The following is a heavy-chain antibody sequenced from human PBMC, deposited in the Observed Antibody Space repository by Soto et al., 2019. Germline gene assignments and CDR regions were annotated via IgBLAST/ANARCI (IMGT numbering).Heavy chain of an antibody. V-gene: IGHV3-23*01. CDR3: AREVGAPSGWLDP. D-gene: IGHD3-3*01. CDR2: ISASGGLK. CDR1: GFTFTNYA. J-gene: IGHJ5*02. Sequence: EVQLSESGGDLRQPGGSLRLSCAASGFTFTNYAMTWVRQTPGKGLEWVSGISASGGLKYYADSVRGRFTVSRDNSNNILYLQMDNLRDEDTALYYCAREVGAPSGWLDPWGQGTQVTVSS.